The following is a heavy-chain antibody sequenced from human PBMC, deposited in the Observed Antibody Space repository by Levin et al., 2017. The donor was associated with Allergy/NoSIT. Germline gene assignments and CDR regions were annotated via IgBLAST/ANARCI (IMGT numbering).Heavy chain of an antibody. CDR1: GFTFDDYG. V-gene: IGHV3-20*04. CDR3: ARDDPYYGSGSYIFDY. Sequence: GESLKISCAASGFTFDDYGMSWVRQAPGKGLEWVSGINWNGGSTGYADSVKGRFTISRDNAKNSLYLQMNSLRAEDTALYYCARDDPYYGSGSYIFDYWGQGTLVTVSS. J-gene: IGHJ4*02. D-gene: IGHD3-10*01. CDR2: INWNGGST.